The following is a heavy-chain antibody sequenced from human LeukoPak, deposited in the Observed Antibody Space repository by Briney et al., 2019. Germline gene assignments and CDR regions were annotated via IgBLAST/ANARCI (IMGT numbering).Heavy chain of an antibody. CDR1: GYTFTGFY. J-gene: IGHJ5*02. Sequence: ASVKVSCKASGYTFTGFYLHWVRQAPGQGLEWMGWINPKSGGTNYAQNFQGRVAMTRDTSINTAYMELSSLTSDDTAVYYCARSDFWSGAYFAPWGQGTLVTVSS. CDR2: INPKSGGT. CDR3: ARSDFWSGAYFAP. D-gene: IGHD3-3*01. V-gene: IGHV1-2*02.